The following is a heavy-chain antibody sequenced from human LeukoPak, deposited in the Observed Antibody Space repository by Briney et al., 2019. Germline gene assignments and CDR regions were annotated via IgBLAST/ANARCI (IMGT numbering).Heavy chain of an antibody. J-gene: IGHJ5*02. V-gene: IGHV3-74*01. CDR3: ARGYYSSSWYSGWFDP. CDR2: INSDGSTT. CDR1: GFTFSSYW. D-gene: IGHD6-13*01. Sequence: PGGSLRLSCAASGFTFSSYWMHWVRQAPGKGLVWVSRINSDGSTTSYADSVKGRFTISRDNAKNTLYLQMNSLRAEDTAVYYCARGYYSSSWYSGWFDPWGQGTLVTVSS.